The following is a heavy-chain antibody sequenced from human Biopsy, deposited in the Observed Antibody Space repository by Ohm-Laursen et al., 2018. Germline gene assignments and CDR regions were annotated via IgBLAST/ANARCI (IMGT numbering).Heavy chain of an antibody. CDR3: ARDRGQNFYDSTGYYNGMDG. V-gene: IGHV3-9*01. D-gene: IGHD3-22*01. Sequence: SLRLPCAASGFRFDDYAMHWVRQRPGKGLEWVSGISWISRNTGYADSVKGRFTITRDNAKNSLYLQMNSLRPEDTALYYCARDRGQNFYDSTGYYNGMDGWGQGTTVTVAS. J-gene: IGHJ6*02. CDR2: ISWISRNT. CDR1: GFRFDDYA.